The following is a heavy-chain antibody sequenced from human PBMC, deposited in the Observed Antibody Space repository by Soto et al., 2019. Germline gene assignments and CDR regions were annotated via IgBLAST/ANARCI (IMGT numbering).Heavy chain of an antibody. CDR2: IYYSGST. Sequence: NPSETLSLTCTVSGGSISSSSYYWGWIRQPPGKGLEWIGSIYYSGSTYYNPSLKSRVTISVDTSKNQFSLKLSSVTAADTAVYYCARLSMEMATMAYWGQGTLVTVSS. D-gene: IGHD5-12*01. J-gene: IGHJ4*02. V-gene: IGHV4-39*01. CDR3: ARLSMEMATMAY. CDR1: GGSISSSSYY.